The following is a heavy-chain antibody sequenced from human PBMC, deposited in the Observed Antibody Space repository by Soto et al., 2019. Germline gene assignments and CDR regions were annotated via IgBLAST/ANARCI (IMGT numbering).Heavy chain of an antibody. CDR3: PRVPDY. D-gene: IGHD2-2*01. CDR2: LYYSGST. J-gene: IGHJ4*02. V-gene: IGHV4-61*05. CDR1: GGSISSSSYY. Sequence: PSETLSLTCTVSGGSISSSSYYWCWILQPPGKRLEWIGSLYYSGSTNYNPSLKSRVTISVDRSKNQFSLKLGSVTAADTAVYYCPRVPDYWGQGILVIVSS.